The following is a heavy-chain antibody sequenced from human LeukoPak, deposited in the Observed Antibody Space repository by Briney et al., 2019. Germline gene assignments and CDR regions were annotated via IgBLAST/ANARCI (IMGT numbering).Heavy chain of an antibody. D-gene: IGHD5-12*01. CDR1: GFTFSSYA. Sequence: PGGSLRLSCAASGFTFSSYAMSWVRQAPGKGLEWVSAISGSGGSTYYADSVKGRFTISRDNSKNTLYLQMNSLRAEDTAVYYCAGRRGYDYRGGYWGQGTLVTVSS. CDR2: ISGSGGST. CDR3: AGRRGYDYRGGY. V-gene: IGHV3-23*01. J-gene: IGHJ4*02.